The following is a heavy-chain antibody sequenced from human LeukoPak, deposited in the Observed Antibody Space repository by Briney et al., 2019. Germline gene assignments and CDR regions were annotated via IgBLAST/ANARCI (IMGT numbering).Heavy chain of an antibody. V-gene: IGHV4-34*01. D-gene: IGHD3-3*01. CDR2: INHSGST. CDR3: ARALRYDIWSGFVYFDY. J-gene: IGHJ4*02. CDR1: GGSFSGYY. Sequence: SETLSLTCAVYGGSFSGYYWSWMRPSPGNGLECMGEINHSGSTNYNPSLKCRVTISVDTSKNQFSLKLSSVTAADTAVYYCARALRYDIWSGFVYFDYWGQGTLVTVSS.